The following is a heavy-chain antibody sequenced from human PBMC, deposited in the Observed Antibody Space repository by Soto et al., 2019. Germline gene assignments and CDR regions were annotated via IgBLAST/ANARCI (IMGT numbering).Heavy chain of an antibody. CDR3: ARDVSVMTSVFGF. CDR1: GGTFYTYA. CDR2: ITPMIGTT. V-gene: IGHV1-69*01. Sequence: QVHLVQSWAEVKRPGSSVRVSCRASGGTFYTYAFTWVRQAPVQGLEWMGGITPMIGTTKYAQKFHGRVTFSADESASTSYMEMSNLRSDDTAVYYCARDVSVMTSVFGFWGQGTLITVSS. J-gene: IGHJ4*02. D-gene: IGHD3-10*01.